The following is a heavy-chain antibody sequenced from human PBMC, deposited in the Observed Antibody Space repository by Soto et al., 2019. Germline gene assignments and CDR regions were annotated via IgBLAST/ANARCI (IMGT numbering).Heavy chain of an antibody. D-gene: IGHD3-22*01. Sequence: QVHLVQSGAEVKKPGSSVKVSCKASGGTVSSYAITWVRQAPGKGLEWMGVFIPIFVSAHYAQKFQGRVTITAAESTSTASVELSGLRSEDTAIYYCARDLSSDSTGFRGYDLWGQGALVTVSS. CDR3: ARDLSSDSTGFRGYDL. V-gene: IGHV1-69*01. CDR2: FIPIFVSA. CDR1: GGTVSSYA. J-gene: IGHJ4*02.